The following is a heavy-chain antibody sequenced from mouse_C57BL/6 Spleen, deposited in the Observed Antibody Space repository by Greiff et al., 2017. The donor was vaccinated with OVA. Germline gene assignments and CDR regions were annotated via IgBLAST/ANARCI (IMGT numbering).Heavy chain of an antibody. J-gene: IGHJ3*01. CDR3: AKGGNYGFFAY. D-gene: IGHD2-1*01. CDR2: ISSGSSTI. V-gene: IGHV5-17*01. CDR1: GFTFSDYG. Sequence: EVKLQESGGGLVKPGGSLKLSCAASGFTFSDYGMHWVRQAPEKGLEWVAYISSGSSTIYYADTVKGRFTISRDNAKNTLFLQMTSLRSEDTAMDYCAKGGNYGFFAYWGQGTLVTVSA.